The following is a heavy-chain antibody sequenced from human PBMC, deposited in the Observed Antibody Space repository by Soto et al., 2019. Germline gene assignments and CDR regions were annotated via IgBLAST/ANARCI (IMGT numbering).Heavy chain of an antibody. J-gene: IGHJ6*02. CDR3: ARRGTYDFWSGSPGEDYYYGMDV. V-gene: IGHV1-69*13. CDR2: IIPIFGTA. Sequence: SVKVSCKASGGTFSSYAISWVRQAPGQGLEWMGGIIPIFGTANYAQKFQGRVTITADESTSTAYMELSSLRSEDTAVYYCARRGTYDFWSGSPGEDYYYGMDVWG. CDR1: GGTFSSYA. D-gene: IGHD3-3*01.